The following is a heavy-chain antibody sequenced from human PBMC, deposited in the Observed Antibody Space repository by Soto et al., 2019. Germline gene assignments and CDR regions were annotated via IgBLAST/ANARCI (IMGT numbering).Heavy chain of an antibody. Sequence: PSETLSLTCTVSGASISSYYWSWIRQPPGKGLEWIGNIYYSGSTNYNPSLKSRVTISVDMSKNQFSLKLSSVTAADTAVYYCGRQGSSWYIEYWGQGTLVTVSS. J-gene: IGHJ4*02. CDR1: GASISSYY. V-gene: IGHV4-59*08. D-gene: IGHD6-13*01. CDR2: IYYSGST. CDR3: GRQGSSWYIEY.